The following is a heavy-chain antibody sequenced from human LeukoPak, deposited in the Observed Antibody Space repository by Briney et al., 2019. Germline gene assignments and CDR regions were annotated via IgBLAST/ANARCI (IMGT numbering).Heavy chain of an antibody. D-gene: IGHD6-19*01. CDR2: IYSSGST. V-gene: IGHV4-4*09. CDR1: GGSISSYY. Sequence: SETLSLTCTVAGGSISSYYWSWIRQPPGKGLEWVGYIYSSGSTNYNPSLDSRGTISVDTSKNQYSLKLSTGTAADTAMYYCSRYCGRGWCTGFDYWGQGILVTVSS. CDR3: SRYCGRGWCTGFDY. J-gene: IGHJ4*02.